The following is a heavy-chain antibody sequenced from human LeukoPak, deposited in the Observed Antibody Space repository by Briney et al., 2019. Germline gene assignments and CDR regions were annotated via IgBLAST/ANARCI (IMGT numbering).Heavy chain of an antibody. CDR1: GFTFSSYA. D-gene: IGHD2/OR15-2a*01. CDR3: AKGRFTSDNP. J-gene: IGHJ5*02. Sequence: GGSLRLSCAASGFTFSSYAMSWVRQAPGKGLEWVSGISGSGSSTYYADSVKGRFTISGDNSKNTLYLQMNSLRAEDTAVYYCAKGRFTSDNPWGQGTLVTVSS. V-gene: IGHV3-23*01. CDR2: ISGSGSST.